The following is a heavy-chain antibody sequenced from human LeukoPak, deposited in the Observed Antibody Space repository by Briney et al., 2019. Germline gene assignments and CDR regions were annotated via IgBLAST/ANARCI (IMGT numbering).Heavy chain of an antibody. Sequence: GGSLRLSCAASGFTFSSYWMSWARQAPGKGLEWVANIKQDGSEKYYVDSVKGRFTISRDNAKNSLYLQMNSLRAEDTAVYYCARVGNWGSAPFDYWGQGTLVTVSS. CDR1: GFTFSSYW. V-gene: IGHV3-7*01. J-gene: IGHJ4*02. CDR3: ARVGNWGSAPFDY. D-gene: IGHD7-27*01. CDR2: IKQDGSEK.